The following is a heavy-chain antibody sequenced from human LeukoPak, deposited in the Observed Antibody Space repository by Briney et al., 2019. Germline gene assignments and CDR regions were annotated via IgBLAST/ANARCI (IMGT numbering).Heavy chain of an antibody. CDR3: AREGGVNRFDY. J-gene: IGHJ4*02. CDR1: GGSISSSSYY. D-gene: IGHD2-8*02. CDR2: IYYSGST. Sequence: SETLSLTCTVSGGSISSSSYYWGWIRQPPGKGLEWIGSIYYSGSTYYNPSLKSRVTISVDTSKNQFSLKLSSVTAADTAVYYCAREGGVNRFDYWGQGTLVTVSS. V-gene: IGHV4-39*07.